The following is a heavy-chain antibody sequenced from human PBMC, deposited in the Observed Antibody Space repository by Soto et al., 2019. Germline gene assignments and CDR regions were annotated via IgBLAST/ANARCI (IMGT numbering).Heavy chain of an antibody. V-gene: IGHV3-7*01. CDR3: ARDTYHWPYVYSDY. Sequence: PMGSLRLSCAASVFTFSSYWMSWVRHSPGKGLEWVANIKQDGSEKYYVDSVKGRFTISRDNAKNSLYLQMNSLRAEDTAVYYCARDTYHWPYVYSDYWGQATLVTVPS. CDR1: VFTFSSYW. J-gene: IGHJ4*02. CDR2: IKQDGSEK. D-gene: IGHD3-16*01.